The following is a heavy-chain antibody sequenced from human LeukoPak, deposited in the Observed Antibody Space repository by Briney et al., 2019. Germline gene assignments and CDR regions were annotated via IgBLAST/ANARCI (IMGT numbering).Heavy chain of an antibody. CDR1: GFTFSSYA. CDR2: ISYDGSNK. CDR3: ARDRHEVRGVSPYYYGMDV. Sequence: GGSLRLSCAASGFTFSSYAMHWVRQAPGKGLVWVAVISYDGSNKYYADSVKGRFTISRDNSKNTLYLQMNSLRAEDTAVYYCARDRHEVRGVSPYYYGMDVWGQGTTVTVSS. D-gene: IGHD3-10*01. V-gene: IGHV3-30*04. J-gene: IGHJ6*02.